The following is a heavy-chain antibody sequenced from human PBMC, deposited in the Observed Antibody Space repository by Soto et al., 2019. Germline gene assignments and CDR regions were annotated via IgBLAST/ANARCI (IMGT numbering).Heavy chain of an antibody. CDR2: IYYSGST. Sequence: SETLSLTCTVSGGSISSGGYYWSWIRQHPGRGLEWIGYIYYSGSTYYNPSLKSRVTISVDTSKNQFSLKLSSVTAADTAVYYCARVVYSYGSYYYYGMDVWGQGTTVTVSS. V-gene: IGHV4-31*03. CDR3: ARVVYSYGSYYYYGMDV. J-gene: IGHJ6*02. D-gene: IGHD5-18*01. CDR1: GGSISSGGYY.